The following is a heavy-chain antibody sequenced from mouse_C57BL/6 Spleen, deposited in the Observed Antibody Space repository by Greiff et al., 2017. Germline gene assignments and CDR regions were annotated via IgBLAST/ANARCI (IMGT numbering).Heavy chain of an antibody. CDR2: INPSNGGT. J-gene: IGHJ3*01. V-gene: IGHV1-53*01. D-gene: IGHD3-2*02. CDR1: GYTFTSYW. Sequence: QVQLQQPGTELVKPGASVKLSCKASGYTFTSYWMHWVKQRPGQGLEWIGNINPSNGGTNYNEKFKSKATLTVDKSSSTAYMQLSSLTSEDSAVYECARSARAQSFLLAYWGQGTLVTVSA. CDR3: ARSARAQSFLLAY.